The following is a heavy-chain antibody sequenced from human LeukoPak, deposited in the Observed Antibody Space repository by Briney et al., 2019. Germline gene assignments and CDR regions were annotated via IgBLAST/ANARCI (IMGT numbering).Heavy chain of an antibody. V-gene: IGHV3-33*01. CDR1: GFTFSSYG. CDR3: ARGGTGYSLDWFDP. CDR2: IWYDGSNK. D-gene: IGHD6-13*01. Sequence: PGGSLRLSCAASGFTFSSYGMHWVRQAPGKGLEWLAVIWYDGSNKYYADSVKGRFTISRDNSKNTLYLQMNSLRAEDTAVYYCARGGTGYSLDWFDPWGQGTLVTVSS. J-gene: IGHJ5*02.